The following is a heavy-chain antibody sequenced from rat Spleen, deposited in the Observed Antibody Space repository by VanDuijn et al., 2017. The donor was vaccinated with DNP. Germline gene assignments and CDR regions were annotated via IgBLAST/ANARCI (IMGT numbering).Heavy chain of an antibody. D-gene: IGHD1-4*01. V-gene: IGHV5-31*01. CDR1: GFIFSNHW. CDR2: ITKTGDTT. Sequence: EVQLVESGGGPVQPGRSLKLSCVASGFIFSNHWMTWIRQAPGKGLEWVASITKTGDTTYYSDSVKGRFTISRDNARSTLYLQMDSLRSEDTAAYYCAGRPPPTRGPFDYWGQGVTVTVSS. CDR3: AGRPPPTRGPFDY. J-gene: IGHJ2*01.